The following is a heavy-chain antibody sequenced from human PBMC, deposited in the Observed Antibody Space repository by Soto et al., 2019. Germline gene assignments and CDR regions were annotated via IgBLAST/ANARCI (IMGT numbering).Heavy chain of an antibody. CDR1: GYTFTSYY. J-gene: IGHJ6*02. V-gene: IGHV1-46*01. CDR2: INPSGGST. Sequence: ASVKVSCKASGYTFTSYYMHWVRQAPGQGLGWMGIINPSGGSTSYAQKFQGRVTMTRDTSTSTVYMELSSLRSEDTAVYYCASLVVPAASNYYYYYGMDVWGQGTTVTVSS. D-gene: IGHD2-2*01. CDR3: ASLVVPAASNYYYYYGMDV.